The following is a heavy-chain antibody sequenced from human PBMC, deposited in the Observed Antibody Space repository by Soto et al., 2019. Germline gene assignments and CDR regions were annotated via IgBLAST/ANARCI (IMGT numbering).Heavy chain of an antibody. D-gene: IGHD2-8*01. CDR1: GFTFRNYA. CDR2: ISYDGSNK. V-gene: IGHV3-30-3*01. CDR3: ARALLMDVPYYYYYGMDV. J-gene: IGHJ6*02. Sequence: QVQVVESGGDVVQPGRSLRLSCAASGFTFRNYAMHWVRQAPGKGLEWVAVISYDGSNKYSADSVKGRFTISRDDSKNTLYIQMNSLRGEDTAVYYCARALLMDVPYYYYYGMDVWGQGTTVTVSS.